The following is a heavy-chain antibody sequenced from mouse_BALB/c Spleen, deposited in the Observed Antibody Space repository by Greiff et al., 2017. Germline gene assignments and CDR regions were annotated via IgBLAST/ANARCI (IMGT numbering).Heavy chain of an antibody. CDR3: ARTYDYAWFAY. Sequence: DVQLQESGAELVKPGASVKLSCTASGFNIKDTYMHWVKQRPEQGLEWIGRIDPANGNTKYDPKFQGKATITADTSSNTAYLQLSSLTSEDTAVYYCARTYDYAWFAYWGQGTLVTVSA. CDR1: GFNIKDTY. V-gene: IGHV14-3*02. J-gene: IGHJ3*01. D-gene: IGHD2-4*01. CDR2: IDPANGNT.